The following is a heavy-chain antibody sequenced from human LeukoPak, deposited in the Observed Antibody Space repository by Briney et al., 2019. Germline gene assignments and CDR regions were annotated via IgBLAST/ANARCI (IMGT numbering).Heavy chain of an antibody. V-gene: IGHV3-23*01. CDR1: GFTFSSYA. D-gene: IGHD3-22*01. J-gene: IGHJ6*02. CDR3: AKDSWWLFSHGMDG. CDR2: ISGSGGST. Sequence: PGGSLRLSCAASGFTFSSYAMSWVRQAPGNGLEWVSAISGSGGSTYYADSVKGRFTISRDNSTNTPYLQMNSRRPEDTVVYYCAKDSWWLFSHGMDGWGQGTTVTVSS.